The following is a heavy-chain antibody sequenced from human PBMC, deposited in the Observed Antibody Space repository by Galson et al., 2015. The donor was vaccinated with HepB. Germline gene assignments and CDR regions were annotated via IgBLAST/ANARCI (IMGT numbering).Heavy chain of an antibody. CDR2: ISAYNGNT. J-gene: IGHJ5*02. Sequence: SVKVSCKASGYTFTSYGISWVRQAPGQGLEWMGWISAYNGNTNYAQKLQGRVTMTTDTSTSTAYMELRSLRSDDTAVYYCARDQGYSSSWKGWGWFDPWGQGTLVTVSS. CDR1: GYTFTSYG. CDR3: ARDQGYSSSWKGWGWFDP. V-gene: IGHV1-18*04. D-gene: IGHD6-13*01.